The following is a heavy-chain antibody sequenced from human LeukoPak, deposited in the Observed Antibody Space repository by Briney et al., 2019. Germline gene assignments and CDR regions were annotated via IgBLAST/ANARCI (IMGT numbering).Heavy chain of an antibody. CDR2: IYYSGST. CDR3: ARLGGPDAFDI. J-gene: IGHJ3*02. V-gene: IGHV4-39*01. CDR1: GGSISSSSYY. Sequence: SETLSLTCTVSGGSISSSSYYWGWIRQPPGKGLEWIGSIYYSGSTYYNPSLKSRVTISVDTSKNQFSLKLSSVTAADTAVYYCARLGGPDAFDIWGQGTMVTVFS. D-gene: IGHD3-10*01.